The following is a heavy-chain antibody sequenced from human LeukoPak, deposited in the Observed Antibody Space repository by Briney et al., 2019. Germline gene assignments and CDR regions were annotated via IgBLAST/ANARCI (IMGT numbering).Heavy chain of an antibody. CDR3: ARESSGNYYVGFDY. CDR1: GFIFSSYA. CDR2: ISSSGSTI. Sequence: GRSLRLSCAASGFIFSSYAMSWVRLAPGKGLEWVSYISSSGSTIYYADSVKGRFTISRDSAKNSLYLQMSSLRAEGTAVYYCARESSGNYYVGFDYWGQGTLVTVSS. V-gene: IGHV3-48*03. D-gene: IGHD1-26*01. J-gene: IGHJ4*02.